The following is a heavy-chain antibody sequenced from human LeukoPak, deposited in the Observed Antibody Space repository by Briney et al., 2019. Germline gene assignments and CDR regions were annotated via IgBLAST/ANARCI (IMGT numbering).Heavy chain of an antibody. CDR3: AKAHRKWELLSYDAFDI. V-gene: IGHV3-23*01. Sequence: GGSLRLSCAASGFTFSSYAMSWVRQAPGKGLEWVSIISGSGDSTYYADSVKGRFTISRDNSKNTLYLQMNSLRAEDTAVYYCAKAHRKWELLSYDAFDIWGQGTMVTVSS. CDR1: GFTFSSYA. J-gene: IGHJ3*02. D-gene: IGHD1-26*01. CDR2: ISGSGDST.